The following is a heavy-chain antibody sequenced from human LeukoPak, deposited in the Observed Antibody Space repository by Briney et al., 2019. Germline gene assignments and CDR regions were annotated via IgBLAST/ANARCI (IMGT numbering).Heavy chain of an antibody. CDR1: GYSISSGDY. D-gene: IGHD3-16*01. V-gene: IGHV4-38-2*01. CDR3: ARNRSEPLGNGGSFDS. J-gene: IGHJ4*02. Sequence: SETLSLTCAVSGYSISSGDYWGWIRLPPGNGLEWIGSIYHSGSTYYNPSLTSRVTISVDTSKRQFSLTLSSVPAADTAVYYCARNRSEPLGNGGSFDSWGQGTLVTVSS. CDR2: IYHSGST.